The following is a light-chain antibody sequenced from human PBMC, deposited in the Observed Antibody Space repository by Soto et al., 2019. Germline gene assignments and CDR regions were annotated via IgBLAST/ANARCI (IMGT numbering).Light chain of an antibody. CDR2: EDN. Sequence: NFMLTQPHSVSESPGKTVTISRTRSSGSIASNYVQWYQQRPGSAPTTVIYEDNQRPSGVPDRFSGSIDSSSNSASLTISGLKTEDEADYYCQSYDSSNRDVVFGGGTKLTVL. CDR3: QSYDSSNRDVV. J-gene: IGLJ2*01. CDR1: SGSIASNY. V-gene: IGLV6-57*04.